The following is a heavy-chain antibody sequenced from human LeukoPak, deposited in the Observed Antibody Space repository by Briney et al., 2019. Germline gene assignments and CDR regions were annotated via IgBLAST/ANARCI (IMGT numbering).Heavy chain of an antibody. CDR3: ARSRGYSFTAMNHFDY. D-gene: IGHD5-18*01. Sequence: SVKVSCKASGGTFSSYAISWVRQAPGQGLEWMGGIIPIFGTANYARKFQGRVTITADESTSTAYMELSSLRSEDTAVYYCARSRGYSFTAMNHFDYWGQGTLVTVSS. CDR2: IIPIFGTA. J-gene: IGHJ4*02. CDR1: GGTFSSYA. V-gene: IGHV1-69*13.